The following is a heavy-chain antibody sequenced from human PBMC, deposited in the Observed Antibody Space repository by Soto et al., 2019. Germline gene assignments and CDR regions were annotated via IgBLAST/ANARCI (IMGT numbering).Heavy chain of an antibody. CDR2: ISGGGDAT. CDR3: ARKILASTSRPDYWYFEI. J-gene: IGHJ2*01. V-gene: IGHV3-23*01. CDR1: GFTFINYA. D-gene: IGHD1-1*01. Sequence: EVQLSQSGGGLVQPGGSLRLSCAGSGFTFINYAMNWVRQAPGKGLEWVSSISGGGDATFFANSVRGRFTISRDNSDNTVTLQMNSMGVDDTAVYYRARKILASTSRPDYWYFEIWGRGTRVTVSS.